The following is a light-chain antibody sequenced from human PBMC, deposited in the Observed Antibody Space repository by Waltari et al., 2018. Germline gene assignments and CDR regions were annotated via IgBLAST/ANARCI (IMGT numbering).Light chain of an antibody. CDR3: GTWDSSLSAGV. CDR1: SSNIGKNY. V-gene: IGLV1-51*01. CDR2: DHN. Sequence: QSVLTQPPSVSAAPGQKVTISCSGISSNIGKNYLSWYQQLPGTAPKLVIYDHNKRPSGIPDRFSGSKSGTSATLGITGLQTGDEADYYCGTWDSSLSAGVFGGGTKLTVL. J-gene: IGLJ2*01.